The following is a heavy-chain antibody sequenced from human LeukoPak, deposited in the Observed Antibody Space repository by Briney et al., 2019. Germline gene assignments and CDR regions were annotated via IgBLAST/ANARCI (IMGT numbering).Heavy chain of an antibody. J-gene: IGHJ3*01. CDR1: GFTVSKYA. CDR2: IRGSGLTT. Sequence: GFLRLSCAASGFTVSKYALVWVRQGPVKGLEWVSAIRGSGLTTFYADSVKGRFTISRDNSKNTLYLQMNSLRAEDTAVYYCARDPNGDYIGAFDFWGQGTKVTVSS. V-gene: IGHV3-23*01. CDR3: ARDPNGDYIGAFDF. D-gene: IGHD4-17*01.